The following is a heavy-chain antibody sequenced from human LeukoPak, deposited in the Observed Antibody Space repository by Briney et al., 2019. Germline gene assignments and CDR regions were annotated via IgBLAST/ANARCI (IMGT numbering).Heavy chain of an antibody. D-gene: IGHD2-15*01. CDR3: VRGYSFGPYGMDV. CDR1: GFLFSSYA. J-gene: IGHJ6*02. V-gene: IGHV3-64D*09. Sequence: GGSLRLSCSASGFLFSSYAMHWVRQAPGKGLEYVSAISDSGGSTYYADSVKGRFTISRDNSKVTLYLQMSSLRAEDRAVYFCVRGYSFGPYGMDVWGQGTTVTVSS. CDR2: ISDSGGST.